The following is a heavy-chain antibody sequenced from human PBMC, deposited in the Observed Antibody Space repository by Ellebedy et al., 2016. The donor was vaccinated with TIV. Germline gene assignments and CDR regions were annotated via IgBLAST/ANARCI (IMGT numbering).Heavy chain of an antibody. V-gene: IGHV3-23*03. J-gene: IGHJ4*02. Sequence: PGGSLRLSCTTSGFTFSSYAMGWVRQAPGKGLEWVSVIFSAADGGETHYADSVKGRFTISRDSSKNTLYLQMNSLRAEDTAVYYCARDAAGNGGKLDYWGQGALVTVSS. CDR3: ARDAAGNGGKLDY. D-gene: IGHD4-23*01. CDR2: IFSAADGGET. CDR1: GFTFSSYA.